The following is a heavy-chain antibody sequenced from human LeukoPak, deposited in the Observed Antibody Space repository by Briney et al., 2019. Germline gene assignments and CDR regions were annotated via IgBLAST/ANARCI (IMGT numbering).Heavy chain of an antibody. D-gene: IGHD3-16*01. Sequence: GGSLRLSCAASGFIFSSYGMHWVRQAPGKGLEWVAFIRYDGRNKYYADSVKGRFTISRDNAKNSLYLQMNSLRAEDTAVYYCARVRRFTDYFDYWGQGTLVTVSS. CDR3: ARVRRFTDYFDY. CDR1: GFIFSSYG. J-gene: IGHJ4*02. V-gene: IGHV3-30*02. CDR2: IRYDGRNK.